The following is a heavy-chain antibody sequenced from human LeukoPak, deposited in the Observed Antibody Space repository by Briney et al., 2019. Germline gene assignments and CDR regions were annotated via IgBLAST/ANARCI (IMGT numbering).Heavy chain of an antibody. D-gene: IGHD3-3*01. CDR1: GYTFTSYG. CDR3: ARARSGWKGALEWLSRLGNYYYIDV. CDR2: ISAYNGNT. V-gene: IGHV1-18*01. J-gene: IGHJ6*03. Sequence: ASVKVSCKASGYTFTSYGISWVRQAPGQGLEWMGWISAYNGNTNYAQKLQGRVPMTTDTSTSTAYMELRSLRSDDTAVYYCARARSGWKGALEWLSRLGNYYYIDVWGKGTTVTISS.